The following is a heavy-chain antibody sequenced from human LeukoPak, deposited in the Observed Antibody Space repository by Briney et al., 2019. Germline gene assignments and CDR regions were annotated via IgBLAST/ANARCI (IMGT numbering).Heavy chain of an antibody. V-gene: IGHV3-33*01. CDR3: VRDSGSGSYAYFFDY. CDR1: GFPFSSYG. J-gene: IGHJ4*02. D-gene: IGHD3-10*01. Sequence: PGGSLRLSCAASGFPFSSYGMHWDRQAPGKGLEWVAVILYDGSKKSYIDSVKGRFTISRDNSKNTLSLQMNSLRAEDTAVYYCVRDSGSGSYAYFFDYWGQGTLVTVSP. CDR2: ILYDGSKK.